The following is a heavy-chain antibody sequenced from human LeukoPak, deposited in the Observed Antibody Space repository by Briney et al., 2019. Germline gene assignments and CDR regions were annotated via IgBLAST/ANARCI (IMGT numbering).Heavy chain of an antibody. V-gene: IGHV4-59*12. J-gene: IGHJ5*01. CDR3: ARVVGSTSWFDS. CDR2: IYYSGST. D-gene: IGHD2-2*01. CDR1: GGSISSYY. Sequence: SETLSLTCTVSGGSISSYYWSWIRQPPGKGLEWIGYIYYSGSTNYNPSLKSRVNLSVDTSNNQFSLNLTSVTAADTAVYYCARVVGSTSWFDSWGQGTRVTVSS.